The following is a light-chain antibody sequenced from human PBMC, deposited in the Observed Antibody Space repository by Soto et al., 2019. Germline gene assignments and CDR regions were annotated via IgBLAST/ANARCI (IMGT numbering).Light chain of an antibody. Sequence: QSALTQPPSASGSPGQSVTISCTGMSSDVGGYNYVSWYQQHPGKAPNPMIYEVTKRPSGVPDRFSGSKSGNTASLTVSGLQAEDEADYYCSSYAGSNSVLFGGGTKLTVL. V-gene: IGLV2-8*01. CDR1: SSDVGGYNY. J-gene: IGLJ2*01. CDR2: EVT. CDR3: SSYAGSNSVL.